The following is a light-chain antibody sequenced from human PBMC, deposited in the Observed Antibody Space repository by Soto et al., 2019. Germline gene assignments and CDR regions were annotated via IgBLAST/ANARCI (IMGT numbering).Light chain of an antibody. V-gene: IGLV1-40*01. CDR1: STNIGAGYD. CDR3: QSYDSSLSGHVV. J-gene: IGLJ2*01. Sequence: QSALTQPPSVSGAPGQRVTISWTGSSTNIGAGYDVHWYQQLPGTAPKLLIYGNSNRPSGVPDRFSGSKSGTSASLAITGLQAEDEADYYCQSYDSSLSGHVVFGGGTKLTVL. CDR2: GNS.